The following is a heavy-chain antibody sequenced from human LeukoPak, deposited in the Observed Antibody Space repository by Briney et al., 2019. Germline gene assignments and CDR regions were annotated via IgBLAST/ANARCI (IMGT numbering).Heavy chain of an antibody. D-gene: IGHD3-10*01. CDR3: ARDRKVRGVIRDNAFDI. CDR1: GGSISSYC. Sequence: SETLSLTCTVSGGSISSYCWSWIRQPAGKGLEWIGRIYTSGSTNYNPSLKSRVTMSVDTSKNQFSLKLSSVTAADTAVYYCARDRKVRGVIRDNAFDIWGQGTMVTVSS. J-gene: IGHJ3*02. CDR2: IYTSGST. V-gene: IGHV4-4*07.